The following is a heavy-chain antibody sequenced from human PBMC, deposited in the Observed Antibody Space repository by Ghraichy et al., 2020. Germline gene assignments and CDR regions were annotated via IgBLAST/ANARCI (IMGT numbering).Heavy chain of an antibody. J-gene: IGHJ5*02. Sequence: SEPCPSPALSLVAPSPVIVISGIGSDSPPGRDWSGLGTSITLGEPTTTSLKSRVAMSVDTSKNQFSLKLSSVTAADTAVYSCARSPYYYDDTNYYYVGWFDPWGQGTLVTVSS. CDR1: VAPSPVIVIS. D-gene: IGHD3-22*01. CDR3: ARSPYYYDDTNYYYVGWFDP. CDR2: SITLGEP. V-gene: IGHV4-61*01.